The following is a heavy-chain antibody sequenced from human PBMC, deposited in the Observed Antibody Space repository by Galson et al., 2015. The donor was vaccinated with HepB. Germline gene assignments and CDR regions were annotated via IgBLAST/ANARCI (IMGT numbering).Heavy chain of an antibody. CDR3: ASRQIYGSGIYSMAV. CDR2: IYPSASET. D-gene: IGHD2-15*01. Sequence: QSGAEVKKPGESLKISCEGSGYRFSMYWIGWVRQMPGRGLEWMGSIYPSASETRYSPSFQGQVTISADKSISTAYLQWTSLKASDTAIYYCASRQIYGSGIYSMAVWGQGTTVTVSS. CDR1: GYRFSMYW. J-gene: IGHJ6*02. V-gene: IGHV5-51*01.